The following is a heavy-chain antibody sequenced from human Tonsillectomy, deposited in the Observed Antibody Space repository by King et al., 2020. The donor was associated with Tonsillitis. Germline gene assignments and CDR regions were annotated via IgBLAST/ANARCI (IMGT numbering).Heavy chain of an antibody. Sequence: QLVQSGAEVKKPGASVKVSCKASGYTLTSYGISWVRQAPGQGLEWMGWISAYNGNTNYAQKLQGRVTMTTDTSTSTAYMELRSLRSDDTAVYYCARVYCSGGSCYSVGMDVWGQGTTVTVSS. J-gene: IGHJ6*02. D-gene: IGHD2-15*01. V-gene: IGHV1-18*01. CDR2: ISAYNGNT. CDR3: ARVYCSGGSCYSVGMDV. CDR1: GYTLTSYG.